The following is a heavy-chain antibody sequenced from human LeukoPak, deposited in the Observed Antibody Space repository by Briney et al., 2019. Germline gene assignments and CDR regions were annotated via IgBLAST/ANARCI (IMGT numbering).Heavy chain of an antibody. CDR1: GFTFSSYS. J-gene: IGHJ4*02. Sequence: GGSLRLSCAASGFTFSSYSMNWVRQAPGKGLEWVSSISSSSYIYYADSVKGRFTISRDNAENSLYLQMNSLRAEDTAVYYCAKDANLLDYGDYDGYFDYWGQGTLVTVSS. CDR3: AKDANLLDYGDYDGYFDY. CDR2: ISSSSYI. D-gene: IGHD4-17*01. V-gene: IGHV3-21*01.